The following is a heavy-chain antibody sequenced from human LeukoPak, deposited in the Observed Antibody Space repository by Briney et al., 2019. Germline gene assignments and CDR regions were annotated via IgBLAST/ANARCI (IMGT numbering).Heavy chain of an antibody. D-gene: IGHD5-18*01. CDR3: ARDLAYSRLDY. CDR2: INPEGSEK. Sequence: GGSLRLSGAVSGLTFSSSWMDWVRQAPGKGLEWVASINPEGSEKYSADSVKGRFTISRDNAKNSLYLQMDSLRVEDTAFYYCARDLAYSRLDYWGQGMLVTVSS. J-gene: IGHJ4*02. CDR1: GLTFSSSW. V-gene: IGHV3-7*01.